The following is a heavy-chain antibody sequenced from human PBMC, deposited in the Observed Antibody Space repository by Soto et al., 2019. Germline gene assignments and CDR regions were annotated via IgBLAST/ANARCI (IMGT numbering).Heavy chain of an antibody. Sequence: PGESLKISCKGSGYSFTSYWISWVRQMPGKGLEWMGRIDPSDSYTNYSPSFQGHVTISADKSISTAYLQWSSLKASDTAMYYCASRAGGIAVAGPYYYYGMDVWGQGTTVTVSS. CDR2: IDPSDSYT. D-gene: IGHD6-19*01. J-gene: IGHJ6*02. V-gene: IGHV5-10-1*01. CDR3: ASRAGGIAVAGPYYYYGMDV. CDR1: GYSFTSYW.